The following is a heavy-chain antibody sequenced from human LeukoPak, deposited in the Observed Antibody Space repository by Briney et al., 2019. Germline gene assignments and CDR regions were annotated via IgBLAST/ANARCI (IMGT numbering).Heavy chain of an antibody. CDR3: ARVRIRYSGSEGAY. CDR1: GGSISSSSYY. V-gene: IGHV4-39*07. CDR2: IYYSGST. J-gene: IGHJ4*02. Sequence: SETLSLTCTVSGGSISSSSYYWGWIRQPPGKGLEWIGSIYYSGSTYYNPSLKSRVTISVDTSKNQFSLKLSSVTAADTAVYYCARVRIRYSGSEGAYWGQGTLVTVSS. D-gene: IGHD1-26*01.